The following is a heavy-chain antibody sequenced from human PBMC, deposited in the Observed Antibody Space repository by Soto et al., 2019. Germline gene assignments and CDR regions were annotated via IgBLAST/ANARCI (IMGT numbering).Heavy chain of an antibody. CDR2: IYYSGST. V-gene: IGHV4-30-4*01. J-gene: IGHJ4*02. CDR1: GGSISSGDYY. CDR3: ARDNDYGDYEHYFDY. D-gene: IGHD4-17*01. Sequence: QAQLQESGPGLVKPSQTLSLTCTVSGGSISSGDYYWSWIRQPPGKGLEWIGYIYYSGSTYYNPSLKSRVTISVDTSKNQFSLKLSSVTAADTAVYYCARDNDYGDYEHYFDYWGQGTLVTVSS.